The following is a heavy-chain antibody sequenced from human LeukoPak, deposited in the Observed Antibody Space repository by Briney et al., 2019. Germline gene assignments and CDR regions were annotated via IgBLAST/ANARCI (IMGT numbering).Heavy chain of an antibody. V-gene: IGHV3-43*02. J-gene: IGHJ4*02. CDR2: ISADGGST. CDR3: AKESGKFDY. Sequence: GGSLRLSCVVSGINFADYAMHWVRQPPGKGLEWVSLISADGGSTFSADSVKGRSSISRDNSKNSLYLQMNSLRSEDTAMYYCAKESGKFDYWGQGTLVAVSS. CDR1: GINFADYA.